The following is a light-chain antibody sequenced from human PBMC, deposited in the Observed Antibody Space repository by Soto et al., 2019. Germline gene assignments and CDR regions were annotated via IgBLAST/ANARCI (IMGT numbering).Light chain of an antibody. V-gene: IGKV3-11*01. Sequence: EIVLKRSPATLSLWPVEIGTRSFRASQSVSSYLAWYQQKPGQAPRLIIYDASVRATGIPARFSGSGSGTDFTLTISSLETEDFAVYYCQEGTYWPAFGGGTKVDIK. CDR1: QSVSSY. J-gene: IGKJ4*01. CDR3: QEGTYWPA. CDR2: DAS.